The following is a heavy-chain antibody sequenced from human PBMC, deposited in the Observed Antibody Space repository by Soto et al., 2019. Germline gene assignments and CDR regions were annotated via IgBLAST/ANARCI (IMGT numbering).Heavy chain of an antibody. Sequence: ASVKVSCKASGYTFSDYYIHWVRQAPGQGLEWMGWINPNSGGTKYAPKFQGGVTMTRDTSITTAYMELSRLRSGDTAVYYCAAEPATAKPKGVGFWDQGTLVTVSS. J-gene: IGHJ4*01. CDR1: GYTFSDYY. CDR2: INPNSGGT. CDR3: AAEPATAKPKGVGF. D-gene: IGHD1-1*01. V-gene: IGHV1-2*02.